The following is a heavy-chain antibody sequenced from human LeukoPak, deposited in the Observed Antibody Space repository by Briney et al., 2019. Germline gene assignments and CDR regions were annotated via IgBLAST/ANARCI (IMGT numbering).Heavy chain of an antibody. D-gene: IGHD3-3*01. CDR3: ASLRHYYDFWSGYYLDY. V-gene: IGHV3-9*01. J-gene: IGHJ4*02. Sequence: GGSLRLSCAASGFTFDDYAMHWVRQSPGKGLEWVSGISWNSDNMGYADSVKGRFTISRDNAKNSLYLQMNSLRAEDTAVYYCASLRHYYDFWSGYYLDYWGQGTLATVSS. CDR1: GFTFDDYA. CDR2: ISWNSDNM.